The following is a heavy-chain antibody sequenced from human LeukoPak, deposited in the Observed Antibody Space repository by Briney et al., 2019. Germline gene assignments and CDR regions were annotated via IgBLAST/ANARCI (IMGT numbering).Heavy chain of an antibody. Sequence: GGSLRLSCAASGFEFHIYAMSWVRQAPGKGLEWVSGTNDNGDNTNHADSVKGRFTISRDNSKNTLYLQMNSLRAEDTAIYYCAKNGDRRVGPTASFDYWGQGTLVSDSS. CDR1: GFEFHIYA. J-gene: IGHJ4*02. V-gene: IGHV3-23*01. CDR3: AKNGDRRVGPTASFDY. D-gene: IGHD1-26*01. CDR2: TNDNGDNT.